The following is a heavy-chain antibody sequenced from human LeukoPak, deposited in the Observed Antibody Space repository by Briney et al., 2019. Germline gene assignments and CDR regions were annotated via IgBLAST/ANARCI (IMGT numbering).Heavy chain of an antibody. J-gene: IGHJ4*02. CDR1: GFTFSSYA. CDR2: ISGSGTTT. Sequence: GGSLRLSCAVSGFTFSSYAMNWVRQAPGKGLEWVSSISGSGTTTFYADSVTGRFTISRDNSKNTLYLQMNSLRAEDTAVYYCAKASLRYFDWFSDYWGQGTLVTVSS. D-gene: IGHD3-9*01. V-gene: IGHV3-23*01. CDR3: AKASLRYFDWFSDY.